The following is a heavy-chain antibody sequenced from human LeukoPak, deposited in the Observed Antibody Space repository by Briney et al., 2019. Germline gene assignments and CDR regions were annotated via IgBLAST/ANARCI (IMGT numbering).Heavy chain of an antibody. Sequence: GESLKISCKGSDYTFTTYWIAWVRQMPGKGLEWMGIIYPGDSDTRYSPSFQGQVTISADKSISTAYLQWSSLKASDTAMYYCASAVRGQGGPDWYFDLWGRGTLVTVSS. CDR3: ASAVRGQGGPDWYFDL. CDR2: IYPGDSDT. D-gene: IGHD2-15*01. CDR1: DYTFTTYW. V-gene: IGHV5-51*01. J-gene: IGHJ2*01.